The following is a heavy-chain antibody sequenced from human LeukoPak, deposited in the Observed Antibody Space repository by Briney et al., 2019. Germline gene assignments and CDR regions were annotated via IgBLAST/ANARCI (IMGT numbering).Heavy chain of an antibody. D-gene: IGHD3-10*01. CDR2: IKSKTDGGTT. Sequence: GGSLRLSCAASGFTFSRYWMHWVRQVPGKGPVWVGRIKSKTDGGTTDYAAPVKGRFTISRDDSKNTLYLQMNSLKTEDTAVYYCAGFGESSLDGWYWGQGTLVTVSS. J-gene: IGHJ4*02. CDR3: AGFGESSLDGWY. CDR1: GFTFSRYW. V-gene: IGHV3-15*01.